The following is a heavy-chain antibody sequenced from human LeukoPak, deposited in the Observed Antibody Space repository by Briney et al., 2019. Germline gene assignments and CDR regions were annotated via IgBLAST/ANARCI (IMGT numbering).Heavy chain of an antibody. CDR2: ISDSGGST. Sequence: GGSLRLSCAASGFTFSSYAMSWVRQSPGKGLEWVSSISDSGGSTYYADSVKGQFTISRDNSKNTLYLQMNSLRAEDTAVYYCAKNHEHGRYAGFDFWAEGALVAVSS. D-gene: IGHD2-2*01. CDR1: GFTFSSYA. CDR3: AKNHEHGRYAGFDF. V-gene: IGHV3-23*01. J-gene: IGHJ3*01.